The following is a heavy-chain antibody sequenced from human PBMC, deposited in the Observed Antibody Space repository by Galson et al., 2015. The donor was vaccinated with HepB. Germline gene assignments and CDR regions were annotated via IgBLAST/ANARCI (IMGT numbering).Heavy chain of an antibody. CDR1: GYSFNSHW. CDR2: IYPGDSDT. CDR3: ARGYCTNGGNCFSSAPFDY. V-gene: IGHV5-51*01. J-gene: IGHJ4*02. D-gene: IGHD2-8*01. Sequence: QSGAEVKKPGESLKISCQASGYSFNSHWIGWVRQMPGKGLEWMGIIYPGDSDTRYSPSFEGQVTIPADKSINTASLQWSRLKASDTAMYYCARGYCTNGGNCFSSAPFDYWGQGMLVIVSS.